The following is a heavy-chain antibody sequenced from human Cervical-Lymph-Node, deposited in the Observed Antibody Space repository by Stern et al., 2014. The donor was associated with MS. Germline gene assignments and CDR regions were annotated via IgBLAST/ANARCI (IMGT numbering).Heavy chain of an antibody. D-gene: IGHD1-1*01. CDR1: GASFTDNY. CDR3: ARERKVERSARVFVSFDV. Sequence: QVQLQQWGAGLLRPSETLSLTCAVHGASFTDNYWSWIRQTPGKGLEWLGEINHSGKTHHNPSLMSRVTLSVDTSKNQFSLKLNSVTAADTAVHYCARERKVERSARVFVSFDVWGQGTLLTVSS. J-gene: IGHJ3*01. CDR2: INHSGKT. V-gene: IGHV4-34*01.